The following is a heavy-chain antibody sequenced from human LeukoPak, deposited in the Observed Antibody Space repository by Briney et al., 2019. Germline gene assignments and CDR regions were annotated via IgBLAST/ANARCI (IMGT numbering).Heavy chain of an antibody. CDR3: VRDYSGSGPNMDV. CDR2: IRYHGRNT. D-gene: IGHD3-10*01. Sequence: SGGSLRLSCAASGFTFNRFGMHWVRQSPGKGLEWVAFIRYHGRNTHYGDSVEGRFTVSRDDSQNTLYLQMDSLRVEDTAVYYCVRDYSGSGPNMDVWGKGTTVTVSS. V-gene: IGHV3-30*02. CDR1: GFTFNRFG. J-gene: IGHJ6*03.